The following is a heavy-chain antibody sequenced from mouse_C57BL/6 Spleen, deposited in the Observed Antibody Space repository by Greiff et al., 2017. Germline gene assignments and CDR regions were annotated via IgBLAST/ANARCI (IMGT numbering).Heavy chain of an antibody. Sequence: VQLQQSGPELVKPGASVKMSCKASGYTFTDYNMHWVKQSHGKSLEWIGYINPNNGGTSYNQKFKGKATLTVNKSSSTAYMELRSLTSEYSAVYYCARFSIYYYGSEYFDVWGTGTTVTVSS. CDR2: INPNNGGT. CDR1: GYTFTDYN. D-gene: IGHD1-1*01. V-gene: IGHV1-22*01. CDR3: ARFSIYYYGSEYFDV. J-gene: IGHJ1*03.